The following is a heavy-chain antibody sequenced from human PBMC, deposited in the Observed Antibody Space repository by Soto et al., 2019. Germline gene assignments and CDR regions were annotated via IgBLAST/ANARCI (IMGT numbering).Heavy chain of an antibody. CDR3: ARGGSLSWCLDR. CDR1: GFTFSSYW. Sequence: EVQLVESGGGLVQPGGSLRLSCAASGFTFSSYWMHWVRQAPGKGLVWVSRINSDGSSTSYADSVKGRFTISRDNAKNTLYLQMNSLRAEDTAVYYGARGGSLSWCLDRWGRGTLVTVSS. V-gene: IGHV3-74*01. J-gene: IGHJ2*01. D-gene: IGHD1-26*01. CDR2: INSDGSST.